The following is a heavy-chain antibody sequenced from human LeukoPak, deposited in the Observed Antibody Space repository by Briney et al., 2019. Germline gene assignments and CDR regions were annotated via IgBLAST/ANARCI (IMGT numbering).Heavy chain of an antibody. CDR2: ISSSGSTI. Sequence: GGSLRLSCAASGFTFSSYEMNWVRQAPGKGLEWVSYISSSGSTIYYADSVKGRFTISRDNAKNSLYLQMNSLRADDTAVYYCAKDGGIVGATPFDYWGQGTLVTVSS. CDR1: GFTFSSYE. V-gene: IGHV3-48*03. CDR3: AKDGGIVGATPFDY. J-gene: IGHJ4*02. D-gene: IGHD1-26*01.